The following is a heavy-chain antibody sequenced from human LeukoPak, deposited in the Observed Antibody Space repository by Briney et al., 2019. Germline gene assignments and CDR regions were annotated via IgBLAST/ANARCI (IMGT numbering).Heavy chain of an antibody. Sequence: ASVKVSCKASGYTFTSYGISWVRQAPGQGLEWMGWISAYNGNTNYAQKLQGRVTMTTDTSMSTAYMELRSLRSDDTAVYYCARQYSSGWPNWFDPWGQGTLVTVSS. CDR1: GYTFTSYG. V-gene: IGHV1-18*01. CDR2: ISAYNGNT. D-gene: IGHD6-19*01. J-gene: IGHJ5*02. CDR3: ARQYSSGWPNWFDP.